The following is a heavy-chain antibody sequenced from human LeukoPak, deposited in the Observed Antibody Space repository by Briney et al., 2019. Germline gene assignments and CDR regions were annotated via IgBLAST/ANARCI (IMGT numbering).Heavy chain of an antibody. CDR1: GGSINSYY. CDR3: ARDAYYYDSSGSWSDY. CDR2: IYTSGST. J-gene: IGHJ4*02. V-gene: IGHV4-4*07. D-gene: IGHD3-22*01. Sequence: SETLSLTCTVSGGSINSYYWSWIRQPAGKGLEWIGRIYTSGSTNYNPSLKSRVTMSVDTSKNQFSLKLSSVTAADTAVYYCARDAYYYDSSGSWSDYWGQGTLVTVSS.